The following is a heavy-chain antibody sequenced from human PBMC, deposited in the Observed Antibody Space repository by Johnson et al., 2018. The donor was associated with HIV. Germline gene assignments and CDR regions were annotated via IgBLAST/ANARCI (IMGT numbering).Heavy chain of an antibody. V-gene: IGHV3-30-3*01. CDR2: ILYDGSNK. J-gene: IGHJ3*02. CDR1: GFTFSSYA. D-gene: IGHD3-10*01. CDR3: ARGYHYGSGSYYNSGAFDI. Sequence: VQVVESGGGVVQPGRSLRLSCAASGFTFSSYAMHWVRQAPGKGLEWVAVILYDGSNKYYADSVKGRFTISRDNSKNTMYLQMNSLTAGDTAVYYCARGYHYGSGSYYNSGAFDIWGQGTMVTVSS.